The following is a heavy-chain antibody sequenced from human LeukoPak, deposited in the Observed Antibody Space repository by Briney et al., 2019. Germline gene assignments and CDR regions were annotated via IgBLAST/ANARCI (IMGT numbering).Heavy chain of an antibody. D-gene: IGHD2-15*01. CDR3: ARGIGCSGGSCYLNWFDP. CDR2: IWYDGSNK. CDR1: GFTFSSYG. Sequence: GGSLRLSCAASGFTFSSYGMHWVRQAPGKGLEWVAVIWYDGSNKYYADSVKGRFTISRDNSKNTLYLQMNSLRAEDTAVYYCARGIGCSGGSCYLNWFDPWGQGTLVTVSS. V-gene: IGHV3-33*01. J-gene: IGHJ5*02.